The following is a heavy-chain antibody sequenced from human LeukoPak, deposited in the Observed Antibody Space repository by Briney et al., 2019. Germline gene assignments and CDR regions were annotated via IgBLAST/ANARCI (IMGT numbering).Heavy chain of an antibody. J-gene: IGHJ4*02. CDR3: ARDLFDWSYSPIDY. V-gene: IGHV3-30-3*01. CDR2: ISYDGSNK. D-gene: IGHD3-9*01. CDR1: GFTFSSYA. Sequence: GGSLRLSCAASGFTFSSYAMHWVRQAPGKGLEWVAVISYDGSNKYYADSVKGRFTISRDNSKNSLYLQMNSLRAEDTAVYYCARDLFDWSYSPIDYWGQGTLVTVSS.